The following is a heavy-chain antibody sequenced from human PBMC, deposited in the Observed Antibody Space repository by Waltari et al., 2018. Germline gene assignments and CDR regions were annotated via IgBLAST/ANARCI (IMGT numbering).Heavy chain of an antibody. Sequence: EVHLVESGGGLVQPGGSLRLSCAASGFTFSSSTMHWVRQVSGKGLEWVGRIRSKSNNYETGYAASVKGRFTIARDDSKNTAYLKMNSLQTEDTAVYYCTTDYGNYGGFDSWGQGVLVTVSS. J-gene: IGHJ4*02. CDR3: TTDYGNYGGFDS. CDR2: IRSKSNNYET. CDR1: GFTFSSST. V-gene: IGHV3-73*01. D-gene: IGHD4-17*01.